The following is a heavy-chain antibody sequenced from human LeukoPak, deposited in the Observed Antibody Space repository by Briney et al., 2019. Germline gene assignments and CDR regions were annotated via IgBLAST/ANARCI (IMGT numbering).Heavy chain of an antibody. Sequence: GGSLRLSCAASGFTFSSYWMSWVRQAPGKGLEWVANIKQDGSEKYYVDSVKGRFTISRDNAKNSLYLQMNSLRAEDTAVYYCARAPHYRGYYGMDVWGQGTTVTVSS. CDR2: IKQDGSEK. V-gene: IGHV3-7*01. CDR3: ARAPHYRGYYGMDV. D-gene: IGHD4-11*01. J-gene: IGHJ6*02. CDR1: GFTFSSYW.